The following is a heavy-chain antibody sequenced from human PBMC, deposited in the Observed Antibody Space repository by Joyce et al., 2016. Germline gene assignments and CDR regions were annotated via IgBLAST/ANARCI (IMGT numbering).Heavy chain of an antibody. D-gene: IGHD3-16*01. V-gene: IGHV3-73*01. Sequence: DVQLVESGGGLVQPGGSLKLSCSASGFTFRDSVMHWVRRACGKGLEWVGRVRTGPSHYETQYAASVKGRFTISRDDSKNTVYLQMDSLETEDTAVYYCVGATAFYYGMDLWGQGTTVTVSS. CDR1: GFTFRDSV. CDR3: VGATAFYYGMDL. CDR2: VRTGPSHYET. J-gene: IGHJ6*02.